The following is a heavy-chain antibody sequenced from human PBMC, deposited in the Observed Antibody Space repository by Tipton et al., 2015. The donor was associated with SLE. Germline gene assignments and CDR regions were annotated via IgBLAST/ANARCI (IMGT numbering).Heavy chain of an antibody. CDR2: IYTSGGST. D-gene: IGHD4-11*01. CDR1: GASISSGRYY. CDR3: ARGAPVRAPTYGLDV. J-gene: IGHJ6*02. Sequence: TLSLTCTVSGASISSGRYYWSWIRQPAGKGLEWIGHIYTSGGSTNYNPSLKSRVTISEDTSKNQFSLKLSSVTAADTAVYYCARGAPVRAPTYGLDVWGQGTTVTVSS. V-gene: IGHV4-61*09.